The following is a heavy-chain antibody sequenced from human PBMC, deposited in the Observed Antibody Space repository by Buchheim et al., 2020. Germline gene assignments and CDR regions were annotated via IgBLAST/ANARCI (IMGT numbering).Heavy chain of an antibody. V-gene: IGHV4-34*11. J-gene: IGHJ4*02. Sequence: QVQLQQWGAGLLKPSETLSLTCAVYGGSFSGYYWSWIRQPPGKGLEWIGYIYYSGSTNYNPSLKSRVTISVDTSKNQFSLKLSSVTAADTAVYYCARAGHSGWYYFDYWGQGTL. CDR1: GGSFSGYY. CDR2: IYYSGST. D-gene: IGHD6-19*01. CDR3: ARAGHSGWYYFDY.